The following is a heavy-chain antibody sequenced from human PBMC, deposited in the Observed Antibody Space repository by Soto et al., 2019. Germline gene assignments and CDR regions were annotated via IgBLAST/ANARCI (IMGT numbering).Heavy chain of an antibody. J-gene: IGHJ5*02. Sequence: LVTLSLPCTVSGGSISGHYWRWIRQPPGKGWEWTGYIGYRVSTNDSPSLKSRGTITGDSPKNRCSLKQSSVSASDTAVYYCARDRGLRGGKNWFDPWGQRPLVTVSS. CDR3: ARDRGLRGGKNWFDP. CDR2: IGYRVST. V-gene: IGHV4-59*11. D-gene: IGHD3-16*01. CDR1: GGSISGHY.